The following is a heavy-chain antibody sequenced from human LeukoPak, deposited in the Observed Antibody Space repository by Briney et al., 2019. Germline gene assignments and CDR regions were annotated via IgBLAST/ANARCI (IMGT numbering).Heavy chain of an antibody. J-gene: IGHJ4*02. Sequence: GGSLRLSCAASGFTFSNYAMSWVRQAPGKGLEWVSGISGSGGSTYYADSVKGRFTISRDNSKNTLSLQMISLRAEDTAVYYCAKQRGGTYYDSSGFYDYWGQGTLVTVSS. CDR2: ISGSGGST. CDR1: GFTFSNYA. CDR3: AKQRGGTYYDSSGFYDY. V-gene: IGHV3-23*01. D-gene: IGHD3-22*01.